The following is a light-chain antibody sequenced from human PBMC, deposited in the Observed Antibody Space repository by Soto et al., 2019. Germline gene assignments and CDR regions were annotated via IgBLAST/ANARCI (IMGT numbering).Light chain of an antibody. J-gene: IGLJ2*01. CDR3: SSYANSRAI. CDR2: YVS. Sequence: QSALTQPASVSGSPGQSITISCTGTSNDVSWYQQHPGTAPKLMIYYVSYRPSGVSNRFSGSKSGNTASLTISGLQADEEADYYCSSYANSRAIFGGGTKLTVL. V-gene: IGLV2-14*01. CDR1: SND.